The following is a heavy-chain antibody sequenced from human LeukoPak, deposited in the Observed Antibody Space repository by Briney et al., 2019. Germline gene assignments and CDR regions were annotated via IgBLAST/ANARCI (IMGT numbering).Heavy chain of an antibody. J-gene: IGHJ4*02. CDR3: ARGGSYYFSGTIADKSAIDY. Sequence: PSETLSLTCAVYGGSFSGYYWSWIRQPPGKGLEWIGEINHSGSTNYNPSLKSRVTISVDTSKNQFSLKLSSVTAADTAVYYCARGGSYYFSGTIADKSAIDYWGQGTLVTVSS. D-gene: IGHD1-26*01. V-gene: IGHV4-34*01. CDR1: GGSFSGYY. CDR2: INHSGST.